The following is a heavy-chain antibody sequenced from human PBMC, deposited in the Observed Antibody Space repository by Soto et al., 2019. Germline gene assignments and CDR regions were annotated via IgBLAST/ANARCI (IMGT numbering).Heavy chain of an antibody. J-gene: IGHJ4*02. CDR2: IIPIFGTA. Sequence: SVKVSCKASGGTFSSYAISWVRQAPGQGLGWMGGIIPIFGTANYAQKFQGRVTITADESTSTAYMELSSLRSEDTAVYYCARDQNSGYDLFDYWGQGTLVTVSS. D-gene: IGHD5-12*01. CDR1: GGTFSSYA. CDR3: ARDQNSGYDLFDY. V-gene: IGHV1-69*13.